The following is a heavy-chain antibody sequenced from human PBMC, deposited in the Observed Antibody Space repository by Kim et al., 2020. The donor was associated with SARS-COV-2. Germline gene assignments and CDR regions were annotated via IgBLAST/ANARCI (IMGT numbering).Heavy chain of an antibody. J-gene: IGHJ4*02. CDR1: GFTFSNYG. D-gene: IGHD2-15*01. V-gene: IGHV3-30*18. Sequence: GGSLRLSCVGSGFTFSNYGMHWVRQAPGKGLEWVGIVSYEGRKTYYAGSVEGRFTISRDNSKNTLYLQMNHLRAEDTAVYYCAKETAFTTVVVDNYFDFWGQGTLSPSPQ. CDR3: AKETAFTTVVVDNYFDF. CDR2: VSYEGRKT.